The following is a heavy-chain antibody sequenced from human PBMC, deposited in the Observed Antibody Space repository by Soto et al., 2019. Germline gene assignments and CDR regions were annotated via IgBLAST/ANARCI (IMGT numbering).Heavy chain of an antibody. D-gene: IGHD5-12*01. CDR1: GGSITSSSYS. CDR3: ARGEAWTDEAFDI. V-gene: IGHV4-39*01. Sequence: SETLSLTCAVSGGSITSSSYSWGWVRQPPGKGLEWIATFYYTEYTTHYNPSPKGRFTISRDNSKNTLELQMSSLRGEDTAVYYCARGEAWTDEAFDIWGQGTMVTVSS. J-gene: IGHJ3*02. CDR2: FYYTEYTT.